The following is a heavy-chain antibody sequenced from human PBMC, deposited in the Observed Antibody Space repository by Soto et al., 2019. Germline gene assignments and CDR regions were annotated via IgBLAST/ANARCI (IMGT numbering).Heavy chain of an antibody. J-gene: IGHJ4*02. D-gene: IGHD6-6*01. CDR2: LRTYDGHT. CDR3: ARDRLHTSSSITFDY. Sequence: QVQLVQSGAEVKKPGASVKLSCKASGYTFTTYAISWVRQAPGQGLEWMGWLRTYDGHTDYAQNLQGRVTMTTDTNTNTAYMELRSLRSDDTAVYYCARDRLHTSSSITFDYWGQGALVTVSS. CDR1: GYTFTTYA. V-gene: IGHV1-18*01.